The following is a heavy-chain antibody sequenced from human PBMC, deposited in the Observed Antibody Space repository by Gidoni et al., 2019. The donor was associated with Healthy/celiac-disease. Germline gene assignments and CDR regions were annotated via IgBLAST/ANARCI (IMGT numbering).Heavy chain of an antibody. CDR3: ARVSGFYDDTTFDY. CDR1: VYSISSGYY. V-gene: IGHV4-38-2*01. CDR2: SYHSGST. D-gene: IGHD3-22*01. Sequence: QVQLQESGPGLVKPSETLSLTCAASVYSISSGYYWGWIRQPPGKGLEWIGSSYHSGSTYYNPSLKSRVTIAVDTSKNQFSLKLSSVTAADTAVYYCARVSGFYDDTTFDYWGQGTLVTVSS. J-gene: IGHJ4*02.